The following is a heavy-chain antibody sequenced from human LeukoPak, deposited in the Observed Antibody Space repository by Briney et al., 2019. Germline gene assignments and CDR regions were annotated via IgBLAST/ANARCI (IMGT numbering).Heavy chain of an antibody. CDR1: GFTFGSYS. J-gene: IGHJ4*02. CDR2: ISSSSSYI. V-gene: IGHV3-21*01. CDR3: ARDQKFQALDY. Sequence: GGSLRLSCAASGFTFGSYSMNWVRQAPGKGLEWVSSISSSSSYIYYADSVKGRFTISRDNAKNSLYLQMNSLRAEDTAVYYCARDQKFQALDYWGQGTLVTVSS.